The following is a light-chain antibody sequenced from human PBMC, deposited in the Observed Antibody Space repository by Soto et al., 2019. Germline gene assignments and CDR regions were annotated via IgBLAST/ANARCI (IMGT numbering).Light chain of an antibody. J-gene: IGKJ4*01. CDR2: AAS. CDR3: QQYNDWPRT. CDR1: QSVSNK. V-gene: IGKV3-15*01. Sequence: EIVMTQSPATLYVSPGERATLSCRATQSVSNKLAWYQQIPGQAPRLLIYAASARVTGVPARFSGSGSGTEFTLTISSLQSEDFAVYYCQQYNDWPRTFGGGTKVDIK.